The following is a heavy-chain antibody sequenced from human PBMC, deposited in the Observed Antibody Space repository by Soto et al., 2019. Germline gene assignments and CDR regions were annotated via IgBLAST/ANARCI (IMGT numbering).Heavy chain of an antibody. CDR3: AKIDVPAFNNYYYYGMDV. D-gene: IGHD2-2*01. V-gene: IGHV3-30*18. J-gene: IGHJ6*02. Sequence: QVQLVESGGGVVQPGRSLRLSCAASGFTFSSYGMHWVRQAPGKGLEWVAVISYDGSNKYYADSVKGRFTISRDNSKNTLYLQMNSLRAEDTAVYYCAKIDVPAFNNYYYYGMDVWGQGTTVTVSS. CDR1: GFTFSSYG. CDR2: ISYDGSNK.